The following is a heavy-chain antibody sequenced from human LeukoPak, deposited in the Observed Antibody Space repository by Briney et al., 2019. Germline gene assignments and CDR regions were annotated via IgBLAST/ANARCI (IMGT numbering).Heavy chain of an antibody. J-gene: IGHJ3*02. Sequence: GGSLRLACAASGFTFSSYWMSWVRQAPGKGLEWVANIKQDGSEKYYVDSVKGRFTISRDNAKNSMYLQMNSLRAEDTAVYYCARDQTPYCTGGVCLDDAFDIWGQGTMVTVSS. CDR1: GFTFSSYW. D-gene: IGHD2-8*02. V-gene: IGHV3-7*01. CDR3: ARDQTPYCTGGVCLDDAFDI. CDR2: IKQDGSEK.